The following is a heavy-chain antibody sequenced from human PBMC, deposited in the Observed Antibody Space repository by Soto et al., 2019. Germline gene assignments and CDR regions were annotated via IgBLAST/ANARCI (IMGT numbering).Heavy chain of an antibody. V-gene: IGHV4-59*11. Sequence: QVQLQESGPGMLKPSETLSITCTVSGGSISGHYWRWIRQPPGQGLEWIGYIYYCGSTNSNPSLTSLVTISVDTSKNQFSLKLNSVTAADTAVYYCTRDAIVAARNWYFELWGRGTLVTFSS. CDR2: IYYCGST. J-gene: IGHJ2*01. CDR3: TRDAIVAARNWYFEL. D-gene: IGHD2-21*01. CDR1: GGSISGHY.